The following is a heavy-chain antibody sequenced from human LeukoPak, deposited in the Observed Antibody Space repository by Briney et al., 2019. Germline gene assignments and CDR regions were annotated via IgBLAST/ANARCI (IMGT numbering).Heavy chain of an antibody. V-gene: IGHV3-30*18. CDR3: AKPCQGGGVCFLILE. CDR2: ISNDGYSQ. CDR1: GFTFSSYG. J-gene: IGHJ4*02. D-gene: IGHD2-8*02. Sequence: PGRSLRLSCAASGFTFSSYGMHWVRQAPGKGLEWVAVISNDGYSQYYAHSVKGRFTASRDNSKNTLHLQMNNLKTDDTAVYYCAKPCQGGGVCFLILEWGQGTLLTVSS.